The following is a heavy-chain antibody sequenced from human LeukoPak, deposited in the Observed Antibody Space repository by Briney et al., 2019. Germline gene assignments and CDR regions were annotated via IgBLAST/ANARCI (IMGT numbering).Heavy chain of an antibody. CDR2: IYTGGGT. D-gene: IGHD2-15*01. J-gene: IGHJ4*02. CDR3: AREYCSGGSCYSGFEY. V-gene: IGHV4-4*07. Sequence: SETLSLTCTVAGGSISSNYWSWLRQPAGKGLEWIGRIYTGGGTNYNPSLKSRVTMSVNTSKNQFSLKLSSVTAADTAVYYCAREYCSGGSCYSGFEYWGQGTLVTVSS. CDR1: GGSISSNY.